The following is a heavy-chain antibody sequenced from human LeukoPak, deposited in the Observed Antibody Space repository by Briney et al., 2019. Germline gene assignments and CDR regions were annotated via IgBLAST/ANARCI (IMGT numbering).Heavy chain of an antibody. D-gene: IGHD4-17*01. J-gene: IGHJ4*02. CDR2: ISAYNGNT. CDR1: GYTFTSYG. CDR3: ARDVPQGGDYGIGY. V-gene: IGHV1-18*01. Sequence: ASVKVSCKASGYTFTSYGISWVRQAPGQGLEWMGWISAYNGNTNYAQKLQGRVTMTTDTSTSTAYMELRSLRSDDTAVYYCARDVPQGGDYGIGYWGQGTLVTVSS.